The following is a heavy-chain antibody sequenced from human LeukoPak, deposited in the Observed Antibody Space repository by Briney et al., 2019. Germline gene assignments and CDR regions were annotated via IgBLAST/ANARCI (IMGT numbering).Heavy chain of an antibody. Sequence: GASVKVSCKASGYTFTSYYMHWVRQAPGQGLEWMGIINPSGGSTNYAQKFQGRVTITADESTSTAYMELSSLRSEDTAVYYCARDRVVDYYDSSVVYFDYWGQGTLVTVSS. CDR2: INPSGGST. CDR3: ARDRVVDYYDSSVVYFDY. D-gene: IGHD3-22*01. CDR1: GYTFTSYY. V-gene: IGHV1-46*01. J-gene: IGHJ4*02.